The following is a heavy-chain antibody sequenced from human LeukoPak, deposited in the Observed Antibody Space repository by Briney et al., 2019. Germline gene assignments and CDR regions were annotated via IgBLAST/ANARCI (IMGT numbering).Heavy chain of an antibody. CDR3: AKTPVMDA. CDR1: GYTFTSYD. CDR2: MNPNSGNT. V-gene: IGHV1-8*01. Sequence: ASVKVSCKASGYTFTSYDINWVRQAPGQGLEWMGWMNPNSGNTGYTQKFQGRVTITRNTSITTAYLELSGLTSEDTAMYYCAKTPVMDAWGQGTTVSVSS. J-gene: IGHJ6*02.